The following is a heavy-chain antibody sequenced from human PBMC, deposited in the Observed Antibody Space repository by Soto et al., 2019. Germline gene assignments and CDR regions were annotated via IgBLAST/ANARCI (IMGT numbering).Heavy chain of an antibody. CDR3: ARLRDPGIAAAGDY. Sequence: QVQLQESGPGLVKPSETLSLTCTVSGGSISSYYWSWIRQPPGKGLEWIGYIYYSGSTNYNPSLKSRVIIAVDSSKTQFSLKLSSVTAADTAVYYCARLRDPGIAAAGDYWGQGTLVTVSS. D-gene: IGHD6-13*01. CDR1: GGSISSYY. V-gene: IGHV4-59*08. CDR2: IYYSGST. J-gene: IGHJ4*02.